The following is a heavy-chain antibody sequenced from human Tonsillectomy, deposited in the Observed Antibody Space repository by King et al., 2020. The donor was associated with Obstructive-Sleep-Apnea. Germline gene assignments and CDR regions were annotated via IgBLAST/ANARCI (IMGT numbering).Heavy chain of an antibody. CDR2: IDPSDSYT. J-gene: IGHJ6*02. D-gene: IGHD3-10*01. V-gene: IGHV5-10-1*01. CDR3: ARRIGVRAGYYYGLDV. Sequence: VQLVQSGAEVKTPGESLRISCKGFGYSFTTYWITWVRQVPGKGLEWMGRIDPSDSYTNYSPSFQGHVTISADKSISTAYLQWRRLKASDTAMYYCARRIGVRAGYYYGLDVWGQGTTVTVSS. CDR1: GYSFTTYW.